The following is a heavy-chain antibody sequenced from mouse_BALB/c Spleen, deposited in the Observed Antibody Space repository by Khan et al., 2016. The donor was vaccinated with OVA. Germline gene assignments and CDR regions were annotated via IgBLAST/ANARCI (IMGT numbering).Heavy chain of an antibody. Sequence: QIQLVQSGPELKKPGETVRISCKAYGYTFTDYGLNWMKQAPGKGLKWMGWINTYIGEPTYADDFKGRFAFSLEASASTALLQINNLKNEDMATYFCARSRGNVLLDYWGQGTTLTVSS. J-gene: IGHJ2*01. D-gene: IGHD2-1*01. V-gene: IGHV9-1*02. CDR3: ARSRGNVLLDY. CDR1: GYTFTDYG. CDR2: INTYIGEP.